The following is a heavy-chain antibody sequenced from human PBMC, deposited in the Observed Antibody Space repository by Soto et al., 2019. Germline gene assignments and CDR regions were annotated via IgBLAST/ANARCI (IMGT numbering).Heavy chain of an antibody. CDR3: ERDSQLVPQFDY. CDR2: ISSSSSYI. D-gene: IGHD6-6*01. CDR1: GFTFSSYS. Sequence: GGSLRLSCAASGFTFSSYSMNWVRQAPGKGLEWVSSISSSSSYIYYADSVKGRFTISRDNAKNSLYLQMNSLRAEDTAVYYCERDSQLVPQFDYWGQGTLVTVSS. V-gene: IGHV3-21*01. J-gene: IGHJ4*02.